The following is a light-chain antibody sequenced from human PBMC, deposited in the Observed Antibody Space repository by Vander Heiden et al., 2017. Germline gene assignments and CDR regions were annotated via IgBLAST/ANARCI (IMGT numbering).Light chain of an antibody. V-gene: IGKV3-11*01. CDR3: TQRSTWPVT. J-gene: IGKJ5*01. CDR2: DAS. Sequence: EIVLTQSPGTLSLSPGERATLSCRASQTVNRYLAWYQQKPGQAPRLLIYDASNRATGLPARFSGSGSGTDFTLTISSLEPEDFAVYYCTQRSTWPVTFGHGTRLEIK. CDR1: QTVNRY.